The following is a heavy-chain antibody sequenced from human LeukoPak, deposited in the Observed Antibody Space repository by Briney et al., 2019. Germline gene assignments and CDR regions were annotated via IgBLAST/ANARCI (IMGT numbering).Heavy chain of an antibody. V-gene: IGHV3-13*01. J-gene: IGHJ5*02. CDR3: ARGIAAAGRGNWFDP. CDR1: GFTFSSYD. Sequence: PGGSLRLSCAASGFTFSSYDMHRVRQATGKGLEWVSAIGTAGDTYYPGSVKGRFTISRENAKNSLYLQMNSLRAGDTAVYYCARGIAAAGRGNWFDPWGQGTLVTVSS. CDR2: IGTAGDT. D-gene: IGHD6-13*01.